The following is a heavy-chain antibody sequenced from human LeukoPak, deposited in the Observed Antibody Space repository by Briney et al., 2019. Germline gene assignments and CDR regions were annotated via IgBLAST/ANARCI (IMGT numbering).Heavy chain of an antibody. J-gene: IGHJ3*02. CDR2: ISPYNGDT. CDR3: ARLRGGIYSSRDAFDI. V-gene: IGHV1-18*04. CDR1: GYSFTTNG. Sequence: ASVKVFRKASGYSFTTNGISWVRQAPGQGLEWMAWISPYNGDTKYAEDLQDRVTLTTDTSTGTAYMELRSLTSDDTAVYYCARLRGGIYSSRDAFDIWGQGTMVTVSS. D-gene: IGHD6-19*01.